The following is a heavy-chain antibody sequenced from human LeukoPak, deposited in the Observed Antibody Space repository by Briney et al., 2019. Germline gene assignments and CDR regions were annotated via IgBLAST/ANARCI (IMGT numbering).Heavy chain of an antibody. CDR1: GFTFSTYS. D-gene: IGHD5-12*01. J-gene: IGHJ4*02. CDR2: ISSGSSGK. Sequence: GGSLRLSCAASGFTFSTYSMNWVRQAPGKGLEWVSYISSGSSGKYYAESVKGRFTISRDNAKNSLYLQMNSLRAEDTALYYCAKDGHIVATSLLDYWGQGTLVTVSS. V-gene: IGHV3-48*04. CDR3: AKDGHIVATSLLDY.